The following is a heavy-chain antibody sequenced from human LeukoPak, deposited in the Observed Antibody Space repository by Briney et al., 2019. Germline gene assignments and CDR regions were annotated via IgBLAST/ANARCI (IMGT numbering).Heavy chain of an antibody. CDR3: VRDDVSP. J-gene: IGHJ5*02. Sequence: ASVKVSCKTSGYTFTGYYIHWVRQAPGQGLEWMGWINPNSGGTNYAQNFQGRATMTRDTSISTAYMELSRLRSDDTAVYYCVRDDVSPWGQGTLVTVSS. CDR1: GYTFTGYY. CDR2: INPNSGGT. V-gene: IGHV1-2*02.